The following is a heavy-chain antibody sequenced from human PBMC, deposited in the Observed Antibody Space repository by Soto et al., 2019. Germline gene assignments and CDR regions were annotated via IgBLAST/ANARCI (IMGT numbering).Heavy chain of an antibody. Sequence: SETLSLTCTVSGGSISSGDYYWSWIRQPPGKGLEWIGYIYYSGSTYYNPSLKSRVTISVDTSKNQFSLKLSSVTAADTAVYYCARALGYSSSWYKEGYYFDYWGQGTLVTVSS. CDR3: ARALGYSSSWYKEGYYFDY. V-gene: IGHV4-30-4*01. J-gene: IGHJ4*02. D-gene: IGHD6-13*01. CDR1: GGSISSGDYY. CDR2: IYYSGST.